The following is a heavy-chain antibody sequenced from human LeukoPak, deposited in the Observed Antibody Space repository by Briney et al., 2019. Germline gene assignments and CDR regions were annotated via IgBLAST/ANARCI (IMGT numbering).Heavy chain of an antibody. CDR2: IYSSGST. CDR3: ARGPYYYGGSAFDI. CDR1: GGSISSGSYY. V-gene: IGHV4-61*02. Sequence: PSQTLSLTCTVSGGSISSGSYYWSWIRQPAGEGLEWIGRIYSSGSTNYNPSLKSRVTISVHTSRNQFSLKLSSVTAADTAVYYCARGPYYYGGSAFDIWGQGTMVTVSS. D-gene: IGHD3-10*01. J-gene: IGHJ3*02.